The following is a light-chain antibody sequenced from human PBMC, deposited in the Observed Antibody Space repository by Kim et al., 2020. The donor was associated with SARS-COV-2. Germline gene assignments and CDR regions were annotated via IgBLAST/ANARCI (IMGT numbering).Light chain of an antibody. CDR3: QAWDSRTHWV. CDR1: KLGDKY. J-gene: IGLJ3*02. V-gene: IGLV3-1*01. Sequence: SYELTQPPSVSVSPGQTASITCSGDKLGDKYACWYQQKPGQSPVVVIYQDSKRPSGIPERFSGSNSGNTATLTISGTQAMDEADYYCQAWDSRTHWVFGGETKVTVL. CDR2: QDS.